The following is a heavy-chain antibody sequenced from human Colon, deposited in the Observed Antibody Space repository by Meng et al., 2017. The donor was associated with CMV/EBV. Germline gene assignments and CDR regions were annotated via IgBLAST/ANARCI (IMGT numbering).Heavy chain of an antibody. J-gene: IGHJ6*02. CDR2: INHSGST. D-gene: IGHD1-26*01. CDR3: ARGRRIVGATVSYYYGMDV. Sequence: SETLSLTCTVSGGSILDNFQWGWIRQSPGKGLEWIGEINHSGSTNYNPSLKSRVTISVDTSKNQFSLKLSSVTAADTAVYYCARGRRIVGATVSYYYGMDVWGQGTTVTVSS. CDR1: GGSILDNF. V-gene: IGHV4-34*01.